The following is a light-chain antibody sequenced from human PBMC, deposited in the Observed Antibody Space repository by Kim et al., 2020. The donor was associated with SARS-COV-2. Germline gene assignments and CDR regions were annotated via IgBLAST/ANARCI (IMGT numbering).Light chain of an antibody. J-gene: IGKJ5*01. CDR3: QQYNNWPIT. V-gene: IGKV3-15*01. CDR2: GAS. Sequence: VSPGERATLSCRASQSVSSNLAWYQQKPGQAPRLLIYGASTRATGIPARFSGIGSGTEFTLTISSLQSEDFAVYYCQQYNNWPITFGQGTRLEIK. CDR1: QSVSSN.